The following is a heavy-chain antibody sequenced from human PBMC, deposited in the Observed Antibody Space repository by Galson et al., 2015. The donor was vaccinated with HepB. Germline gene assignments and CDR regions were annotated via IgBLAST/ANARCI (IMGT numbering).Heavy chain of an antibody. V-gene: IGHV7-4-1*02. J-gene: IGHJ4*02. CDR2: MNTNTGNP. CDR1: GYTFSNYG. Sequence: SVKVSCKASGYTFSNYGMNWVRQAPGQGLEWMGWMNTNTGNPTYAQGFTGRFVFSLDSSINTVYMQISYLKAEDTAVYYCARGYLGDSSTFEYWGQGTLVTVSS. D-gene: IGHD3-16*01. CDR3: ARGYLGDSSTFEY.